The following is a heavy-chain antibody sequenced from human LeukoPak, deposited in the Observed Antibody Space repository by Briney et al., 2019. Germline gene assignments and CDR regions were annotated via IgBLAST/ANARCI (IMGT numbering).Heavy chain of an antibody. CDR3: ARSIIAAGTIYSYYYMDV. Sequence: ASVKVSCKVSGYTLTELSIHWVRQAPGKGLEWMGGFDPEDGETIYAQKFQGRVTMTEDTSTDTAYMELSSLRSEDTAVYYCARSIIAAGTIYSYYYMDVWGKGTTVTISS. D-gene: IGHD6-13*01. V-gene: IGHV1-24*01. CDR1: GYTLTELS. J-gene: IGHJ6*03. CDR2: FDPEDGET.